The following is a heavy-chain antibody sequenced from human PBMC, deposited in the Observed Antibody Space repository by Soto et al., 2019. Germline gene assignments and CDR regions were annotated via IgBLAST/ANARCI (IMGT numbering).Heavy chain of an antibody. CDR1: SGSISSADYY. CDR2: IYYTGSA. Sequence: VQLQESGPGLVKPSQTLSLTCTVSSGSISSADYYWSWIRQPPGEGLEWIGYIYYTGSAYYNPSLKSRVTMSVDTSKNQFSLKVTSVTAADTAVYYCASGGSSNWFDPWGQGTLVTVSS. V-gene: IGHV4-30-4*01. J-gene: IGHJ5*02. CDR3: ASGGSSNWFDP. D-gene: IGHD1-26*01.